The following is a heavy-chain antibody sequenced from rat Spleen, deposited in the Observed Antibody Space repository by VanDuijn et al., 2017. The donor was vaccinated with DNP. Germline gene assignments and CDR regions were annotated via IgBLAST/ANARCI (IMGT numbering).Heavy chain of an antibody. CDR2: NKAKSNDYAT. CDR1: GFIFSIAW. Sequence: EVQVLESGGGLVHPGHSLKVSCATSGFIFSIAWMQWYRQFPEKRLGWIVRNKAKSNDYATDYTESVKGGFTISRDDSRITIYLQMNNLKEEDTAIYYCAGADGRYYYTYAMDAWGQGTSVTVSS. D-gene: IGHD1-12*02. J-gene: IGHJ4*01. CDR3: AGADGRYYYTYAMDA. V-gene: IGHV6-6*01.